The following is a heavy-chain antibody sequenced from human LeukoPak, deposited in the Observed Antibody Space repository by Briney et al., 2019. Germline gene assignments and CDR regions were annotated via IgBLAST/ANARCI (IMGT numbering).Heavy chain of an antibody. CDR2: IEVDGSEK. V-gene: IGHV3-7*01. D-gene: IGHD3-16*01. CDR3: AKAGSSVFWG. J-gene: IGHJ4*02. CDR1: GFTFRNSW. Sequence: PGGSLRLSCAASGFTFRNSWMSWVRQAPGKGLEWVANIEVDGSEKYYVDSVEGRFDISRDNAKNSLYLQMNSLRGEDTAVYYCAKAGSSVFWGWGQGTLVTVSS.